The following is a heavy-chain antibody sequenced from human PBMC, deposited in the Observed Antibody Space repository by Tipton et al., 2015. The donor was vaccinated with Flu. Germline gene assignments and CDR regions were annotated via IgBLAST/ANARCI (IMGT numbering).Heavy chain of an antibody. Sequence: SLRLSCAASGFTVTNNYVTWVRQAPGKGLEWVSVIYTTGRSKSADSVKDRFTISRDISKNMVYLQMNSLRVDDTAIYYCARDMGRGHGEWDSWGQGTLVTVSS. V-gene: IGHV3-53*01. J-gene: IGHJ5*02. CDR3: ARDMGRGHGEWDS. D-gene: IGHD3-10*01. CDR1: GFTVTNNY. CDR2: IYTTGRS.